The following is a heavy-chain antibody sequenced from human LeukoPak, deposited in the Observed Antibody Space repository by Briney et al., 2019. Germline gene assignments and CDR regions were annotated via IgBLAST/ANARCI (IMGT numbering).Heavy chain of an antibody. D-gene: IGHD3-22*01. CDR3: IPHCDSSGYRQYYFDY. J-gene: IGHJ4*02. CDR1: GFTFSNAW. Sequence: GGSLRLSCAASGFTFSNAWMSWVRQAPGKGLEWVGRIKSKADGGATDYAAPVKGRFTISRDDSKNTLYLQMNSLKTEDTAVYYCIPHCDSSGYRQYYFDYWGQGTLVTVSS. V-gene: IGHV3-15*01. CDR2: IKSKADGGAT.